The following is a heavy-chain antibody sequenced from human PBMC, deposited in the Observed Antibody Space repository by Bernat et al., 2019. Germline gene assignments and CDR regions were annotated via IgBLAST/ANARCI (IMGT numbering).Heavy chain of an antibody. V-gene: IGHV4-39*02. J-gene: IGHJ6*02. CDR3: ARERNDFWSGYYRLYGMDV. CDR2: IYYSGST. CDR1: GGSISSSSYY. D-gene: IGHD3-3*01. Sequence: QLQLQESGPGLVKPSETLSLTCTVSGGSISSSSYYWGWIRQPPGKGLEWIGSIYYSGSTYYNPSLKSRVTISVDTSKNQFSLKLRSVTAADTAVYYCARERNDFWSGYYRLYGMDVWGQGTTVTVSS.